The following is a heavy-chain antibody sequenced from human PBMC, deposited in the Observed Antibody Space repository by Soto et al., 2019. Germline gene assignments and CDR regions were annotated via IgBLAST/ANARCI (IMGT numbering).Heavy chain of an antibody. CDR2: IYSGGYT. D-gene: IGHD3-10*01. V-gene: IGHV3-53*01. CDR3: AYLPGGGGY. CDR1: GFTVSNNY. Sequence: EVQLVESGGGLIQPGGSLRLSCAVSGFTVSNNYMSWVRQAPGKGLEGVSVIYSGGYTAYGDSVKGRFTISRDNSKNTLYLQTNGARAGTTAVFSSAYLPGGGGYWGQGTLVTVSS. J-gene: IGHJ4*02.